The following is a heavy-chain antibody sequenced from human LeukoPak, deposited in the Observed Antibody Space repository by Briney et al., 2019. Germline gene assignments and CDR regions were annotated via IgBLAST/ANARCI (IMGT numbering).Heavy chain of an antibody. CDR2: ISSSGSTI. D-gene: IGHD3-10*01. Sequence: GGSLRLSCAASGFIFSSYSMNWVRQAPGKGLEWVSYISSSGSTIYYADSVKGRFTISRDNAKNSLYLQMNSLRAEDTAVYYCAGDLYYGSGSYPTYYFDYWGQGTLVTVSS. CDR3: AGDLYYGSGSYPTYYFDY. CDR1: GFIFSSYS. V-gene: IGHV3-48*04. J-gene: IGHJ4*02.